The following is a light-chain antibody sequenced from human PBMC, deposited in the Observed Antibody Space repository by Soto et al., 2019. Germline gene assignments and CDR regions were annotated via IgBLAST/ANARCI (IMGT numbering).Light chain of an antibody. J-gene: IGKJ1*01. V-gene: IGKV3-15*01. CDR2: GAS. CDR1: QSINAH. Sequence: EVVMTQSPATLSVSPGERVTLSCRASQSINAHLAWYQQKPGQAPRLLIHGASTRATGIPARFSGSGYGTEFVLTISSLQSEDFAVYYCQQYYTWLWTFGQGTKVEIQ. CDR3: QQYYTWLWT.